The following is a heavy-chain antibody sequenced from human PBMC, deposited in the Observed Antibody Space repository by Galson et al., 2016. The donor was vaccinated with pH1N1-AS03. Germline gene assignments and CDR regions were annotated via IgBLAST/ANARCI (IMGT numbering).Heavy chain of an antibody. Sequence: SVKVSCKASGYTFTSYGISGVRQAPGQGLEWMGWVSGHDGETNYAEQMEGRVTMTADTSTGTAYMELRRLRSDDTAVYYCARDWKPHMRMDCFDPWGQGTLVTVSS. D-gene: IGHD1-1*01. V-gene: IGHV1-18*04. CDR3: ARDWKPHMRMDCFDP. CDR1: GYTFTSYG. J-gene: IGHJ5*02. CDR2: VSGHDGET.